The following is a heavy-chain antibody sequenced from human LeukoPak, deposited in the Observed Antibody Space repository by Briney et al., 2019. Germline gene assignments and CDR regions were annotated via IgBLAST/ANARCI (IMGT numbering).Heavy chain of an antibody. V-gene: IGHV1-69*10. CDR3: ASRTSTVVTPDYYYGMDV. Sequence: SVKVSCKASGGTFSSYAISWVRQAPGQGLEWMGRIIPILGIANYAQKFQGRVTITADKSTSTAYMELSSLRSEDTAVYYCASRTSTVVTPDYYYGMDVWGQGTTVTVSS. D-gene: IGHD4-23*01. CDR1: GGTFSSYA. J-gene: IGHJ6*02. CDR2: IIPILGIA.